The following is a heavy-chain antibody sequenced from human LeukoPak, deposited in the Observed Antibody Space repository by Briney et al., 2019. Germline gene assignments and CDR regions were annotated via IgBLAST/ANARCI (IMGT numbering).Heavy chain of an antibody. Sequence: SVKVSCKASGGTFSSYAISWVRRAPGQGLEWMGRIIPILGIANYAQKFQGRVTITADKSTSTAYMELSSLRSEDTAVYYCASRSRGLGSSWLSDYWGQGTLVTVSS. CDR1: GGTFSSYA. CDR3: ASRSRGLGSSWLSDY. J-gene: IGHJ4*02. D-gene: IGHD6-13*01. CDR2: IIPILGIA. V-gene: IGHV1-69*04.